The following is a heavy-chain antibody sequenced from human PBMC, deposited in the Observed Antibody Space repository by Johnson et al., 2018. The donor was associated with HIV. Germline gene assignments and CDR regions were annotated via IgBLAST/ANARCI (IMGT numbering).Heavy chain of an antibody. CDR1: GFTFSSYD. J-gene: IGHJ3*02. D-gene: IGHD3-16*01. CDR3: ARAVGVWGDQLGVDI. Sequence: VQLVESGGGLVQPGGSLRLSCAASGFTFSSYDMHWVRQATGKGLEWVSAIGTAGDTYYPGSVKGRFTISRENAKNSLYLQMNSLRAGDTAVYYCARAVGVWGDQLGVDIWGQGTMVTVSS. V-gene: IGHV3-13*01. CDR2: IGTAGDT.